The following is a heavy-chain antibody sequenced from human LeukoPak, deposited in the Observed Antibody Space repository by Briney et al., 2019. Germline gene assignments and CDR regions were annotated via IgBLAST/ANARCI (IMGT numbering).Heavy chain of an antibody. V-gene: IGHV3-48*03. CDR2: ISSSGSTI. D-gene: IGHD3-9*01. CDR1: GFTFSSYE. J-gene: IGHJ4*02. Sequence: GGSLRLSCAASGFTFSSYEMNWVRQAPGKGLEWVSYISSSGSTIYYADSVKGRFTISRDNAKNSLYLQMNSLRAGDTAVYYCARDGSVLRYFDWSNYDYWGQGTLVTVSS. CDR3: ARDGSVLRYFDWSNYDY.